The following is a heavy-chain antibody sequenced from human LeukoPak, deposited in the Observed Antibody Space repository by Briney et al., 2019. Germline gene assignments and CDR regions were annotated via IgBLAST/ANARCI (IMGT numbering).Heavy chain of an antibody. D-gene: IGHD4-11*01. Sequence: ASEKVSCKASGYTFTTYAINWVRQAPGQGLEWMGWIDTSTGKPTYAQGFTEQFVFSLDASVSTAYLQISSLKAEDTAVYYCARDNYGAEEGIGSSLVWLDPWGQGTRVTVSS. J-gene: IGHJ5*02. CDR1: GYTFTTYA. CDR2: IDTSTGKP. CDR3: ARDNYGAEEGIGSSLVWLDP. V-gene: IGHV7-4-1*02.